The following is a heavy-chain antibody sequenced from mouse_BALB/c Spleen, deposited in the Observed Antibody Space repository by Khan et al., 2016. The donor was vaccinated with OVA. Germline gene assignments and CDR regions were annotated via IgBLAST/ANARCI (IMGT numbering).Heavy chain of an antibody. CDR3: ARRTTGYTMDY. CDR1: GYTFTSHT. D-gene: IGHD2-14*01. J-gene: IGHJ4*01. Sequence: QVQLQQSGAELARPGASVKMSCKASGYTFTSHTMHWIMQSHGQGLEWIGYINPRSGYSNYNQKFNDKATLTADKSSSTAYMQLSSLTSEDSAVDYCARRTTGYTMDYGGQGTSVTVSS. V-gene: IGHV1-4*01. CDR2: INPRSGYS.